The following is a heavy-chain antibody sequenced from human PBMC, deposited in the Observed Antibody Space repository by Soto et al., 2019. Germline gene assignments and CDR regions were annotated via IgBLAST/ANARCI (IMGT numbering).Heavy chain of an antibody. Sequence: EVQLVESGGGLVQPGGSLRLSCAASGFTFSSYSMNWVRQAPGKGLEWVSYISSSSSTIYYADSVKGRFTISRDNAKNSLYLQMNSLRDEDTAVYYCAREMYCYGSGSYPYAFDIWGQGTMVTVSS. D-gene: IGHD3-10*01. CDR2: ISSSSSTI. V-gene: IGHV3-48*02. CDR1: GFTFSSYS. J-gene: IGHJ3*02. CDR3: AREMYCYGSGSYPYAFDI.